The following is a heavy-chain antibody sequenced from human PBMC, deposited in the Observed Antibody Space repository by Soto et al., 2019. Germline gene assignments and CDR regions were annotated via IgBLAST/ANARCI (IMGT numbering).Heavy chain of an antibody. CDR1: GQSFTTYW. V-gene: IGHV5-51*01. J-gene: IGHJ4*02. CDR3: ATHGGWNSNSPLRY. CDR2: IYPGDSDA. D-gene: IGHD1-1*01. Sequence: EVQLVQSGAEVKKPGESLKISCEGSGQSFTTYWITWVRQMPGKGLEWVGIIYPGDSDARYSPSFQGQVTLSVDKAINTAYLQWSSLKASDTAMYYCATHGGWNSNSPLRYWGQGTLVTVSS.